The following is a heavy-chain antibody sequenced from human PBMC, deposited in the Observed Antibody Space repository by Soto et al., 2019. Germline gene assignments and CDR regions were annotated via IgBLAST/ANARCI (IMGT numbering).Heavy chain of an antibody. J-gene: IGHJ6*02. CDR2: ISSSSSTI. D-gene: IGHD3-10*01. CDR3: ARASMDTGQITMVRGEYYYYGMDV. CDR1: GFTFSSYS. Sequence: GGSLRLSCAASGFTFSSYSMNWVRQAPGKGLEWVSYISSSSSTIYYADSVKGRFTISRDNAKNSLYLQMNSLRDEDTAVYYCARASMDTGQITMVRGEYYYYGMDVWGQGTTVTVSS. V-gene: IGHV3-48*02.